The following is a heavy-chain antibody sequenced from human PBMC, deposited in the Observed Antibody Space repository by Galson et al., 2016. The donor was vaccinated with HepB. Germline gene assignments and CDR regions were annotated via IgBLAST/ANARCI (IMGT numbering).Heavy chain of an antibody. CDR3: ARDPGRIAAAGHLDS. CDR2: IYSGGAT. Sequence: SLRLSCAGSGFIVSSHYMNWVRQPPGKGLEWVAIIYSGGATYYADSVKGRFTIARANPKNTVYLQMNSLRVEDTAVYYCARDPGRIAAAGHLDSWGQGTLVTVSS. CDR1: GFIVSSHY. D-gene: IGHD6-13*01. J-gene: IGHJ5*01. V-gene: IGHV3-53*01.